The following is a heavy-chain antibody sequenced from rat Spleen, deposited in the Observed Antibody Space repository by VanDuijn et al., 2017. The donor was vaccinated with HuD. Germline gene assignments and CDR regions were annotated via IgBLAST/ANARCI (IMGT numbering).Heavy chain of an antibody. CDR1: GFNFNDYW. CDR2: INKDSSTI. D-gene: IGHD4-3*01. Sequence: EVKLVESGGGLVQPGRSLKLSCAASGFNFNDYWMGWVRQAPGKGLEWIGEINKDSSTINYSPSLKDKFTISRDNAKNTQYLQMDSLRSEDKAIYYCAREELGVRDWGQGIMVTVSS. V-gene: IGHV4-2*01. CDR3: AREELGVRD. J-gene: IGHJ2*01.